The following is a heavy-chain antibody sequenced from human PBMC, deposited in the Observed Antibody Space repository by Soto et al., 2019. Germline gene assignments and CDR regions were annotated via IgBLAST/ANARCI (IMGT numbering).Heavy chain of an antibody. CDR3: ARDWSYRPHDAFDI. Sequence: XSVKVSCTASGCTFTSYGIIWVRQAPGQGLEWMGWISAYNGNTNYAQKLQGRVTMTTDTSTSTAYMELRSLRSDDTAVYYCARDWSYRPHDAFDIWGKGTMVTVSS. D-gene: IGHD3-16*02. CDR1: GCTFTSYG. J-gene: IGHJ3*02. V-gene: IGHV1-18*04. CDR2: ISAYNGNT.